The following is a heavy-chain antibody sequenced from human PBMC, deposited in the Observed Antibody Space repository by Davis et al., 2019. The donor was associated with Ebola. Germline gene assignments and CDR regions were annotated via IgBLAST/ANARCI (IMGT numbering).Heavy chain of an antibody. J-gene: IGHJ5*02. CDR1: GGSFSGYH. V-gene: IGHV4-34*01. D-gene: IGHD2-2*01. CDR3: ARSHYLVPTAMRVWFDP. CDR2: INHSGST. Sequence: SQTLSLTCAVYGGSFSGYHWSWIRQPPGKGLEWIGEINHSGSTNYNPSLKSRVTMSVDTSKKQFSLKLSSVTAADTAVYYCARSHYLVPTAMRVWFDPWGQGTLVTVSS.